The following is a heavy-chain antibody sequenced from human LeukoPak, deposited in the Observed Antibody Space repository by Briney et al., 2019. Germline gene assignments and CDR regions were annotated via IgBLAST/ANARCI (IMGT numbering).Heavy chain of an antibody. CDR1: GFTFSSYW. V-gene: IGHV3-23*01. D-gene: IGHD2-21*01. J-gene: IGHJ4*02. Sequence: GGSLRLSCAASGFTFSSYWMNWVRQAPGKGLEWVSAVSDSGNTYHADSVKGRFTISRDSSKNTLFLQMNRLRPEDAAVYYCAKAPVTTCRGAYCYPFDYWGQGTLVTVSS. CDR2: VSDSGNT. CDR3: AKAPVTTCRGAYCYPFDY.